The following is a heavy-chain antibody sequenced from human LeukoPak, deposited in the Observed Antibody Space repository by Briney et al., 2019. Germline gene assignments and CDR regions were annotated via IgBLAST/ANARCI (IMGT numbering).Heavy chain of an antibody. Sequence: GGSLRPSCAASGFTFSSYGMHWVRQAPGKGLEWVAVISYDGSNKYYADSVKGRFTISRDNSKNTLYLQMNSLRAEDTAVYYCAKSMRGYCSGGSCFVDYWGQGTLVTVPS. J-gene: IGHJ4*02. CDR2: ISYDGSNK. CDR3: AKSMRGYCSGGSCFVDY. CDR1: GFTFSSYG. V-gene: IGHV3-30*18. D-gene: IGHD2-15*01.